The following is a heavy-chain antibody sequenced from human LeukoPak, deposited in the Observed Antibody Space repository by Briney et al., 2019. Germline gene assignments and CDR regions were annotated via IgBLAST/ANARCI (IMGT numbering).Heavy chain of an antibody. CDR3: AKDQHGDFDY. V-gene: IGHV3-11*04. J-gene: IGHJ4*02. D-gene: IGHD4-17*01. CDR2: ISSSGTTI. CDR1: GFTFSDYY. Sequence: GGSLRLSCAASGFTFSDYYMSWIRQAPGRGLEWVSYISSSGTTIYFADSVKGRFTISRDNAKNSLYLQMNSLRAEDTAVYYCAKDQHGDFDYWGQGTLVTVSS.